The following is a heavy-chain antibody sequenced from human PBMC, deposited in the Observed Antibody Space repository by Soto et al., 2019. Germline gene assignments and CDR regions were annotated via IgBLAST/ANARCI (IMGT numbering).Heavy chain of an antibody. CDR3: ARVQPPIVLVPAAMSYYYGMDV. D-gene: IGHD2-2*01. CDR1: GYIFVNYG. J-gene: IGHJ6*02. V-gene: IGHV1-18*01. Sequence: ASVKVSCKASGYIFVNYGIAWVRQAPGQGLEWMGWISPYSGNTHYASKVQGRLTMTTDTSTSTAYMDLGSLTSDDTAVYYCARVQPPIVLVPAAMSYYYGMDVWGQGTTVTVSS. CDR2: ISPYSGNT.